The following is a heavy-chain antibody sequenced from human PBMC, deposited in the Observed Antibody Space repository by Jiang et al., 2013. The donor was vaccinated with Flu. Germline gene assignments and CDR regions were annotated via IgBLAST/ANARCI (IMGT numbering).Heavy chain of an antibody. CDR1: GGSISSSSYY. V-gene: IGHV4-39*01. J-gene: IGHJ5*02. CDR2: IYYSGST. Sequence: GSGLVKPSETLSLTCTVSGGSISSSSYYWGWIRQPPGKGLEWIGSIYYSGSTYYNPSLKSRVTISVDTSKNQFSLKLSSVTAADTAVYYCARPFTYYYDSSGYYYDYWFDPWGQG. D-gene: IGHD3-22*01. CDR3: ARPFTYYYDSSGYYYDYWFDP.